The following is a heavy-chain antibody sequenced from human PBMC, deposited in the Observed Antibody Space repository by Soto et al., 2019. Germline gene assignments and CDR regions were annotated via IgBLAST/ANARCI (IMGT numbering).Heavy chain of an antibody. CDR3: ARDRNTLYGMDV. Sequence: LRLSCAASGFTVSSNYMSWVRQAPGKGLEWVSFIYSGSSTYYADSVKGRFTISRDNSKNTLYLQMNSLRAEDTAVYYCARDRNTLYGMDVWGQGTTVTVSS. J-gene: IGHJ6*02. CDR2: IYSGSST. CDR1: GFTVSSNY. D-gene: IGHD2-2*02. V-gene: IGHV3-66*01.